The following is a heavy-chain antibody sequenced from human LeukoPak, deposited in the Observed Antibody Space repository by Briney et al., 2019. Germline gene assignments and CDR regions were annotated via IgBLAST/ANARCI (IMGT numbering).Heavy chain of an antibody. D-gene: IGHD3-22*01. Sequence: GGSLRLSCAASGFTFNTYTMNWVRQAPGKGLEWVSYISGSSGIIDYADSVRGRFTISRDNAKNSLYLQMSSLTAEDTAVYYCATGSGHYYDRWGQGTLVTVSS. J-gene: IGHJ4*02. CDR3: ATGSGHYYDR. CDR2: ISGSSGII. CDR1: GFTFNTYT. V-gene: IGHV3-48*01.